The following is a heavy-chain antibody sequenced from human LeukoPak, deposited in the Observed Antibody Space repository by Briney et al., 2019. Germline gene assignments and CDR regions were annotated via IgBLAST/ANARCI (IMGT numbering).Heavy chain of an antibody. Sequence: GGSLRLSCAASGFTFSSYGMHWVRQAPGKGLEWVAVISYDGSNKYYADSVKGRFTISRDNSKNTLYLQMNSLRAEDTAVYYCAKDQEVGAHFDYWGQGTLVTVSS. D-gene: IGHD1-26*01. J-gene: IGHJ4*02. V-gene: IGHV3-30*18. CDR1: GFTFSSYG. CDR2: ISYDGSNK. CDR3: AKDQEVGAHFDY.